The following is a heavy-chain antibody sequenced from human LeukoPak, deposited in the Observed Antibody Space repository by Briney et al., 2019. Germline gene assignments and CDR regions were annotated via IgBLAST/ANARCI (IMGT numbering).Heavy chain of an antibody. D-gene: IGHD4-23*01. CDR2: ISGSGSTV. CDR3: ARDRGNSDPGDWFDS. J-gene: IGHJ5*01. V-gene: IGHV3-11*01. Sequence: GGSLRLSCAASGFTFSDYYLSWIRQAPGKGLEWVSYISGSGSTVYYAASVRGRFTISRDNAKNSLFLQMNSLRAEDTAVYYCARDRGNSDPGDWFDSWGQGTLVTVSS. CDR1: GFTFSDYY.